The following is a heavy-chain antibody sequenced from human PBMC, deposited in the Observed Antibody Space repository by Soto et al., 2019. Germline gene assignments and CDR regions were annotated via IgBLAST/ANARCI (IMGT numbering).Heavy chain of an antibody. CDR3: ASPRAYSSSWYYFDY. CDR1: GGTFSSYT. J-gene: IGHJ4*02. D-gene: IGHD6-13*01. Sequence: QVQLVQSGAEVKKPGSSVKVSCEASGGTFSSYTISWVRQAPGQGLEWMGRIIPILGIANYAQKFQGRVTITADKSTSTAYMELSSLRSEDTAVYYCASPRAYSSSWYYFDYWGQGTLVTVSS. V-gene: IGHV1-69*02. CDR2: IIPILGIA.